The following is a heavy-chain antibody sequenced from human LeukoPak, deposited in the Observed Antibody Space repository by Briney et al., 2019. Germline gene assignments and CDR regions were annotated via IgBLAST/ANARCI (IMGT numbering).Heavy chain of an antibody. Sequence: PSETLSLTCTVSGGSISSYYWSWIRQPPGKGLEWIGYIYYSGSTNCNPSLKSRVTISVDTSKNQFSLKLSSVTAADTAVYYCARQWPGSSYWGQGTLVTVSS. V-gene: IGHV4-59*08. CDR1: GGSISSYY. J-gene: IGHJ4*02. CDR2: IYYSGST. CDR3: ARQWPGSSY. D-gene: IGHD5-12*01.